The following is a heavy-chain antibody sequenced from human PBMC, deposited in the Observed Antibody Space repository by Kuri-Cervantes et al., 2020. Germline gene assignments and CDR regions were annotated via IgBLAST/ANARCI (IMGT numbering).Heavy chain of an antibody. D-gene: IGHD2-15*01. Sequence: ASVKVSCKASGYTFTSYGISWVRQAPGQGLEWMGWISAYNGNTNYAQKLQGRVTMTEDTSTDTAYMELSSLRSEDTAVYYCATYQPPNCSGGSCYQDYYYYYYMDVWGKGTTVTVSS. CDR1: GYTFTSYG. CDR2: ISAYNGNT. CDR3: ATYQPPNCSGGSCYQDYYYYYYMDV. V-gene: IGHV1-18*01. J-gene: IGHJ6*03.